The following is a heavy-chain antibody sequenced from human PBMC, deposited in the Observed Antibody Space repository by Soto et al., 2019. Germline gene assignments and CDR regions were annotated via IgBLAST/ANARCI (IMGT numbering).Heavy chain of an antibody. CDR2: IYTSGST. J-gene: IGHJ6*02. Sequence: QVQLQESGPGLVKPSETLSLTCTVSGGSISSYYWSWIRQPAGKGLEWIGRIYTSGSTNYNPSLKSRVTMSVDTSKNQFSLKLSSVTAADTAVYYCARDKGHVDTARLYYYYGMDVWGQGTTVTVSS. D-gene: IGHD5-18*01. V-gene: IGHV4-4*07. CDR1: GGSISSYY. CDR3: ARDKGHVDTARLYYYYGMDV.